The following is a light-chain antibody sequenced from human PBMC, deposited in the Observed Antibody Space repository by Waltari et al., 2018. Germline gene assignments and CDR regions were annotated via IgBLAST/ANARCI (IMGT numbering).Light chain of an antibody. CDR2: GAS. J-gene: IGKJ1*01. CDR3: QQYYNWLWT. Sequence: EIVMTQSPATLSVSLGERATLSCRASQSVSSTLAWYQQRPGQAPRLLIYGASTRATGVPARFSGSGSGTEFTLTISSLQSEDFAIYYCQQYYNWLWTFGQGTKVEI. CDR1: QSVSST. V-gene: IGKV3-15*01.